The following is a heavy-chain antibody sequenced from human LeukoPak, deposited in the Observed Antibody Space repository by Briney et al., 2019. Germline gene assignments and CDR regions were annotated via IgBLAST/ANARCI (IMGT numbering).Heavy chain of an antibody. V-gene: IGHV1-46*01. CDR2: INPSGGST. J-gene: IGHJ3*02. CDR3: ATDPRGYSGSDAFDI. Sequence: GASVKVSCKASGYTFTSYYMHWVRQAPGQGLEWMGIINPSGGSTIYAQKFQGRVTMTEDTSTDTAYMELSSLRSEDTAVYYCATDPRGYSGSDAFDIWGQGTMVTVSS. CDR1: GYTFTSYY. D-gene: IGHD5-12*01.